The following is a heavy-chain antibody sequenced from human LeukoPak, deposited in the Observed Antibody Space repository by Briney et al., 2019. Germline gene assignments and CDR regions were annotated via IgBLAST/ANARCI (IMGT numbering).Heavy chain of an antibody. V-gene: IGHV4-39*07. CDR3: ARELFYYGSSGKPHDAFDI. CDR2: IYYSGST. J-gene: IGHJ3*02. D-gene: IGHD3-22*01. Sequence: SETLSLTCIVSGGSISRSGYYWAWIRQPPGKGLEWIGNIYYSGSTYYSPSLKSRLTISVDTSKNQFSLKLSSVTAADTAVYYCARELFYYGSSGKPHDAFDIWGQGTMVTVSS. CDR1: GGSISRSGYY.